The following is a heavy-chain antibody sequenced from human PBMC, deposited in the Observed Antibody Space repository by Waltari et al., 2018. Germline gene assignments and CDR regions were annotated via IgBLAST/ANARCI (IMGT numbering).Heavy chain of an antibody. CDR3: ARDRCSGGSCYSYYYYGMDV. J-gene: IGHJ6*02. Sequence: QVQLVQSGAEVKKPGSSVKVSCKASGGTFSSYTISWVRQAPGHGLEWMGRIIPILGIANYAQKFQGRVTITADKSTSTAYMELSSLRSEDTAVYYCARDRCSGGSCYSYYYYGMDVWGQGTTVTVSS. V-gene: IGHV1-69*08. D-gene: IGHD2-15*01. CDR1: GGTFSSYT. CDR2: IIPILGIA.